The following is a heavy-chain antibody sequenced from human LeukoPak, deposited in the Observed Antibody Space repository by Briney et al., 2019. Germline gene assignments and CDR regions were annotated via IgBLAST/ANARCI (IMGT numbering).Heavy chain of an antibody. D-gene: IGHD5-18*01. CDR2: INPNSGGT. V-gene: IGHV1-2*02. Sequence: ASVQVSCQASGYTFTDYYMHWVRQAPGQGLEWMGWINPNSGGTHHAQKFQARVTMTRDTSISTAYMELSRLRSDDTAVYYGAVGDVDTAMVTGDWGQGTLVTVSS. J-gene: IGHJ4*02. CDR3: AVGDVDTAMVTGD. CDR1: GYTFTDYY.